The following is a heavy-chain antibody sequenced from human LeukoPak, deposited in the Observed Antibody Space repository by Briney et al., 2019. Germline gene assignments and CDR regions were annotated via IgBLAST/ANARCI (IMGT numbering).Heavy chain of an antibody. Sequence: GGSLRLSCAASGFTFSSYAMSWVRRAPGKGLEWVSAISGSGGSTYYADSVKGRFTISRDNSKNTLYLQMNSLRAEDTAVYYCAKDSWGYCSSTSCLGFDYWGQGTLVTVSS. J-gene: IGHJ4*02. CDR1: GFTFSSYA. CDR2: ISGSGGST. V-gene: IGHV3-23*01. CDR3: AKDSWGYCSSTSCLGFDY. D-gene: IGHD2-2*01.